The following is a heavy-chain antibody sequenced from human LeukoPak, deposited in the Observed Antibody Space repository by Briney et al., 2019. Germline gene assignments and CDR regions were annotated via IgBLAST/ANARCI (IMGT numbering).Heavy chain of an antibody. V-gene: IGHV1-46*01. J-gene: IGHJ4*02. CDR1: GYTFTSYY. D-gene: IGHD1-7*01. Sequence: VASVKVSCKASGYTFTSYYMHWVRQAPGQGLAWMGIINPSSGSTSYPQKFQGRVTMTRDTSTSTVYMELSSLRSEDTAVLYCARDTKRNYNFDYWGQGTLVTVSS. CDR3: ARDTKRNYNFDY. CDR2: INPSSGST.